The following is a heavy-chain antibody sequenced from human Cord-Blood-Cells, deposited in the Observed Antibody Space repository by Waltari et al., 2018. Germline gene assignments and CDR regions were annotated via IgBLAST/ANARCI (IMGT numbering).Heavy chain of an antibody. CDR1: GYSISSGYY. CDR3: ARGYYDILTGYYYDAFDI. V-gene: IGHV4-38-2*01. J-gene: IGHJ3*02. CDR2: IYHSGST. Sequence: QVQLQESGPGLVKPSETLSLTCAVSGYSISSGYYWGWIRQPPGKGLEWIGSIYHSGSTYYNPSRKSRVTISVYTSKNQFSLKLSSVTAADTAVYYCARGYYDILTGYYYDAFDIWGQGTMVTVSS. D-gene: IGHD3-9*01.